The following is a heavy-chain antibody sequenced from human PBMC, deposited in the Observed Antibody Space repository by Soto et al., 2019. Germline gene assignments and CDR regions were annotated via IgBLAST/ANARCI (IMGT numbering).Heavy chain of an antibody. CDR1: GFTFSRYV. Sequence: EVQVLESGGGLVQPGGSLRLSCAASGFTFSRYVMNCVRQAREKRLEWVSGIRSEGDTTYNADSVKGRFTVSRDTSKNTVYLQMNGRRAEDTAIYYGAKGTGVRATPTGGNCWGQGTLVTVS. V-gene: IGHV3-23*01. J-gene: IGHJ4*02. CDR2: IRSEGDTT. CDR3: AKGTGVRATPTGGNC. D-gene: IGHD1-26*01.